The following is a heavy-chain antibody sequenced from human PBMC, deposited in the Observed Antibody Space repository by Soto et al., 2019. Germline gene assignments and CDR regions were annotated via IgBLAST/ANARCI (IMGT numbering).Heavy chain of an antibody. J-gene: IGHJ4*02. D-gene: IGHD3-10*01. Sequence: QVQLVESGGGVVQPGRSLRLSCAASGSTFSSYGMHWVRQAPGKGLEWVAVISFDGGYTYYADSVRGRFTISRDNSKNTLYLQMNSLRPDDTAVYYCAKDRPPYGNFASRFDYWGQGTLVTVSS. V-gene: IGHV3-30*18. CDR2: ISFDGGYT. CDR3: AKDRPPYGNFASRFDY. CDR1: GSTFSSYG.